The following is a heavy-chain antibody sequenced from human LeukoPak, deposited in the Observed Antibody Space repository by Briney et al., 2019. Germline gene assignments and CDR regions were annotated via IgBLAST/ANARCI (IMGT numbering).Heavy chain of an antibody. D-gene: IGHD3-10*01. CDR3: ARGRITMVRENYYYYGMDV. CDR1: GGTFTSYA. V-gene: IGHV1-69*04. Sequence: SVKVSCKASGGTFTSYAISWVRQAPGQGLEWMGRIIPIFGIANYAQKFQGRVTITADKSTSTAYMELSSLRSEDTAVYYCARGRITMVRENYYYYGMDVWGQGTTVTVSS. CDR2: IIPIFGIA. J-gene: IGHJ6*02.